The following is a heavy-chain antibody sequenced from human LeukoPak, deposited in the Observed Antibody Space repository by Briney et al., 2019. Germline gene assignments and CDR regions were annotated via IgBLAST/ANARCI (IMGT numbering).Heavy chain of an antibody. D-gene: IGHD2-15*01. CDR1: GGSISSFY. CDR3: ARLPVVAAIGYYGMDV. V-gene: IGHV4-59*08. Sequence: SETLSPTSTVSGGSISSFYWSWVRQPPGKGLEWIGYIYYSGSTNYNPSLKSRVTISVDTSKNQFSLKLSSVTAADTAVYYCARLPVVAAIGYYGMDVWGQGTTVTVSS. J-gene: IGHJ6*02. CDR2: IYYSGST.